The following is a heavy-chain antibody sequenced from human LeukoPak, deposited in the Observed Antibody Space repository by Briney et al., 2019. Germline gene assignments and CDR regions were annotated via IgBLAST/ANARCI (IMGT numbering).Heavy chain of an antibody. V-gene: IGHV4-34*01. J-gene: IGHJ5*02. CDR1: GGSFSGYY. D-gene: IGHD3-22*01. CDR2: INHSGST. CDR3: ARKSPWSTDYYGIDH. Sequence: SETLSLTCAVYGGSFSGYYWSWIRQPPGKGLEWIGEINHSGSTNYNPSLKSRVTISVDTSKNQFSLKLSSVTAADTAVYYCARKSPWSTDYYGIDHWGQGTLVTVSS.